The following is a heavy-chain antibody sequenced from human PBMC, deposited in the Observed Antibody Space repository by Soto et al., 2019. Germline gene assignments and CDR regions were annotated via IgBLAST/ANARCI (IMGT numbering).Heavy chain of an antibody. CDR1: GYSFSTYW. V-gene: IGHV5-51*01. J-gene: IGHJ6*02. D-gene: IGHD2-21*02. Sequence: PGESLKISCTGSGYSFSTYWIAWVRQVPGKGLEWMGIIYPGDSDTRYSPSFQGQVTISADTSTKTAYLQWSSLKASDTAMYYCARLTRSIYYYYGMDVWGQGTTVTVSS. CDR2: IYPGDSDT. CDR3: ARLTRSIYYYYGMDV.